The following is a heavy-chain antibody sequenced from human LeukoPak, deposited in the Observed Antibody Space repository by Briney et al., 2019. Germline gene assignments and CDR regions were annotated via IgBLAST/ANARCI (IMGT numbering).Heavy chain of an antibody. Sequence: GGSLRLSCAASGFTFSSYSMNWVRQAPGKGLEWVSSISSSSSYIYYADSVKGRFTISRDNAKNSLYLKMNSLRAEDTAVYYCARESLDEQLFDYWGQGTLVTVSS. V-gene: IGHV3-21*01. J-gene: IGHJ4*02. CDR1: GFTFSSYS. CDR2: ISSSSSYI. CDR3: ARESLDEQLFDY. D-gene: IGHD6-13*01.